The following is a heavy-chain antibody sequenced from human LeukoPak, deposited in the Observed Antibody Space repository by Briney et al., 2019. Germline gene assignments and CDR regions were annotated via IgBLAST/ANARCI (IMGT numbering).Heavy chain of an antibody. CDR2: IKTKTDGGTT. J-gene: IGHJ4*01. D-gene: IGHD5-18*01. CDR1: GFIVSSSY. CDR3: TTGTWIQLWLADY. V-gene: IGHV3-15*01. Sequence: KPGGSLRLSCAASGFIVSSSYMSWVRQAPGKGLEWVGHIKTKTDGGTTDYAAPVKGRFTISRDDSKNTLYLQMNSLKTEDTALYYCTTGTWIQLWLADYWGQNPGHRLL.